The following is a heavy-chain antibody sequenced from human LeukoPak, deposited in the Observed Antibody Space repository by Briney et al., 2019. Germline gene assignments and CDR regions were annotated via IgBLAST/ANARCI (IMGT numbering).Heavy chain of an antibody. V-gene: IGHV3-30*01. Sequence: PGRSLRLSCAASGFTFNTYAMHWVRQAPGKGLECAAVISYDGSNKYYADSVKGRFTISRDNSKNTLYLQMDSLRPEDTALFYCARLFGYCSGTSCPEGLDSWGQGTLVTVSS. CDR2: ISYDGSNK. D-gene: IGHD2-2*03. J-gene: IGHJ4*02. CDR1: GFTFNTYA. CDR3: ARLFGYCSGTSCPEGLDS.